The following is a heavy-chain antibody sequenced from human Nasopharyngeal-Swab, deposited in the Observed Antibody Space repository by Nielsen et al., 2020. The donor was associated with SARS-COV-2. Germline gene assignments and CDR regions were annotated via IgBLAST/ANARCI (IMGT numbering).Heavy chain of an antibody. CDR3: AKALSSSLLWFGELLYPFDY. D-gene: IGHD3-10*01. CDR2: ISYDGSNK. CDR1: GFTFSSYG. J-gene: IGHJ4*02. Sequence: GGSLRLSCAASGFTFSSYGMPWVRQAPGKGLEWVAVISYDGSNKYSADSVKGRFTISRDNSKNTLYLQMNSLRVEDTAVYYCAKALSSSLLWFGELLYPFDYWGQGTLVNVSS. V-gene: IGHV3-30*18.